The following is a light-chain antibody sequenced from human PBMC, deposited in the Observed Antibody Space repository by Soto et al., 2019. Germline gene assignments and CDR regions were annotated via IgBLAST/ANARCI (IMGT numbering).Light chain of an antibody. CDR3: SSYTSSSTLQFV. CDR1: SSDVGGYNY. CDR2: EVS. J-gene: IGLJ1*01. Sequence: LTQPASVSGSPGQSITISCTGTSSDVGGYNYVSWYQQHPGKAPKLMIYEVSNRPSGVSNRFSGSKSGNTASLTISGLQAEDEADYYCSSYTSSSTLQFVFGTGTKVTVL. V-gene: IGLV2-14*01.